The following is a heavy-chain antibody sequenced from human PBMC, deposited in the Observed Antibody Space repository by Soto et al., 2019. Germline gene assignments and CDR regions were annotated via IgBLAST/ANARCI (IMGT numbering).Heavy chain of an antibody. Sequence: QVQLVESGGGLVKPGGSLRLSCAASGFTFSDSYMSWIRQAPGKGLEWVSYISTSSAHTDYADSVKGRFTISRDNAKKSLYLQMNSLRAEDTAIYYCARGHDYGGFWGQETLVTVSS. J-gene: IGHJ4*02. CDR3: ARGHDYGGF. D-gene: IGHD4-17*01. CDR2: ISTSSAHT. V-gene: IGHV3-11*06. CDR1: GFTFSDSY.